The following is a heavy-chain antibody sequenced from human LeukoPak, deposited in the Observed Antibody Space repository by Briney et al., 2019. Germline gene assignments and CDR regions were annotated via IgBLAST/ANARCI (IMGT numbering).Heavy chain of an antibody. V-gene: IGHV1-18*01. CDR3: ARRPIAVAGTWFDP. J-gene: IGHJ5*02. D-gene: IGHD6-19*01. Sequence: ASVNVSCKASGYTFTSYGIIWVRQAAGQGLEWMGWISAYNGNTNYAQKLQGRVTMTTDTSTSTAYMELRSLRSDDTAVYYCARRPIAVAGTWFDPWGQGTLVTVSS. CDR2: ISAYNGNT. CDR1: GYTFTSYG.